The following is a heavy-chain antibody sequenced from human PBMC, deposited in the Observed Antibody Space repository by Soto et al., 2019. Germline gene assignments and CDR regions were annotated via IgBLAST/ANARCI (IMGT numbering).Heavy chain of an antibody. CDR3: AKRAVAGRNWYFDL. Sequence: EVQLLESGGGWVQPGGSLRLSCAASGFTFSTYTMSWVRQAPGKGMECVSAIGGTGGSSSYTDSVKGRFTISRDNSKNTLSLQMDSLRAEDTARYYCAKRAVAGRNWYFDLWGRGTLVTVSS. V-gene: IGHV3-23*01. D-gene: IGHD6-19*01. CDR1: GFTFSTYT. J-gene: IGHJ2*01. CDR2: IGGTGGSS.